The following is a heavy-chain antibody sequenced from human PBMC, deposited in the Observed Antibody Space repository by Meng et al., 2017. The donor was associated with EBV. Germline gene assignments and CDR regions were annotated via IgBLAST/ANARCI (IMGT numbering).Heavy chain of an antibody. J-gene: IGHJ4*02. CDR3: ARERTGYYAEY. D-gene: IGHD3/OR15-3a*01. Sequence: VQLVGSGGGLVPPGMSLRLSCAASGFTFSGYAMHWVRQAPGKGLDWVAFISYDGSNEWYAGSVKGRFTISRDNSKNTLSLQMNSLRPEDTAIYYCARERTGYYAEYWGQGTLVTVSS. V-gene: IGHV3-30-3*01. CDR1: GFTFSGYA. CDR2: ISYDGSNE.